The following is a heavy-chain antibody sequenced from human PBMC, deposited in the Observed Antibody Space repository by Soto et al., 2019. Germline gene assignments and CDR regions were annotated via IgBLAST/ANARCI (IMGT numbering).Heavy chain of an antibody. D-gene: IGHD3-3*01. V-gene: IGHV1-3*01. J-gene: IGHJ4*02. CDR3: AREMRITIFGVVIYYFDY. Sequence: ASVKVSCKASGYTFTSYAMHWVRQAPGQRLEWMGWINAGNGNTKYSQKFQGRVTITRDTSASTAYMELSSLRSEDTAVYYCAREMRITIFGVVIYYFDYWGQGTLVTVAS. CDR1: GYTFTSYA. CDR2: INAGNGNT.